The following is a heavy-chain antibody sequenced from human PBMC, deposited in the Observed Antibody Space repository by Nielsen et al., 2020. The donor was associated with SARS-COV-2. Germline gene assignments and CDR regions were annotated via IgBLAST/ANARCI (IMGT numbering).Heavy chain of an antibody. J-gene: IGHJ4*02. CDR2: IIPISGST. D-gene: IGHD6-13*01. CDR1: GGTFSTYA. Sequence: SVQVFCKASGGTFSTYAITWVRQAPGQGLEWMGGIIPISGSTNYAQKFQGRVTMTADESTSTAYMELSSLRSDDTAVYYCAREYSSSWYGAYWGQGTPVTVSS. V-gene: IGHV1-69*13. CDR3: AREYSSSWYGAY.